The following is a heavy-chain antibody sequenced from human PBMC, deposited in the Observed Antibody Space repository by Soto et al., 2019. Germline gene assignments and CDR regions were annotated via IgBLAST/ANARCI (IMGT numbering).Heavy chain of an antibody. CDR2: ISGSGGST. CDR3: AKDGFYSSSRDYYYYMDV. CDR1: GFTFSSYA. D-gene: IGHD6-6*01. V-gene: IGHV3-23*01. J-gene: IGHJ6*03. Sequence: HPGGSLRLSCAASGFTFSSYAMSWVRQAPGKGLEWVSAISGSGGSTYYADSVKGRFTISRDNSKNTLYLQMNSLRAEDTAVYYCAKDGFYSSSRDYYYYMDVWGKGTTVTVSS.